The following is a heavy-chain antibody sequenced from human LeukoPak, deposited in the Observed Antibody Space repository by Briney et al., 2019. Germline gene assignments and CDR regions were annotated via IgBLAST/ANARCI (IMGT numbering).Heavy chain of an antibody. CDR2: INYSGST. CDR3: ARRSGSYYDY. Sequence: SETLSLTCTVSGGSISTYYWSWIRQPPGKGLEWIGYINYSGSTNYNPSLKSRVTISVDTSEKQFYLKLSSVTAADTATYYCARRSGSYYDYWGQGTLVTVSS. J-gene: IGHJ4*02. V-gene: IGHV4-59*01. D-gene: IGHD1-26*01. CDR1: GGSISTYY.